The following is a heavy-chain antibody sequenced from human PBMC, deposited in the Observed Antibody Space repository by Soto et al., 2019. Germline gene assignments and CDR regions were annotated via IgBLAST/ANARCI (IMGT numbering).Heavy chain of an antibody. Sequence: ASVKVSCKTSGYTFTNYDINWVRQATGQGLEWMGWMNPNSGNTGYGQKFQGRLSMTRDNSISTAYMELSSLRSEDSAVYYCARWGQNAAAGPNLDDRGQGTLVTVSS. CDR3: ARWGQNAAAGPNLDD. J-gene: IGHJ4*02. V-gene: IGHV1-8*01. D-gene: IGHD6-13*01. CDR1: GYTFTNYD. CDR2: MNPNSGNT.